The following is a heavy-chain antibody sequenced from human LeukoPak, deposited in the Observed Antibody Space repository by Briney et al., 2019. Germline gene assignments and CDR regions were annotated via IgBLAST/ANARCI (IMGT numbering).Heavy chain of an antibody. CDR1: GSTFTSYW. V-gene: IGHV5-51*01. D-gene: IGHD6-13*01. CDR3: ARTGYSSSWDNWFDP. Sequence: GESLQISCQCSGSTFTSYWIGWVRQLPGKGLEWMGIIYPGDSDTRYSPSFQGQVTISADKSISTAYLQWSSLKASDTAMYYCARTGYSSSWDNWFDPWGQGTLVTVSS. CDR2: IYPGDSDT. J-gene: IGHJ5*02.